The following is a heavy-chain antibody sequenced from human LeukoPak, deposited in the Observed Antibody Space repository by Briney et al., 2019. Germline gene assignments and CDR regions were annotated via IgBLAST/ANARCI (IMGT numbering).Heavy chain of an antibody. J-gene: IGHJ4*02. Sequence: ASVKVSCKASGYTFTGYYIHWVRQAPGQGLEWMAWINPNSGGTNYAQKFQGRVTMTRDTSISTAYMELSRLRSDDTAVYYCARAQIVVVPAAPGYWGQGTLVTVSS. CDR3: ARAQIVVVPAAPGY. D-gene: IGHD2-2*01. V-gene: IGHV1-2*02. CDR1: GYTFTGYY. CDR2: INPNSGGT.